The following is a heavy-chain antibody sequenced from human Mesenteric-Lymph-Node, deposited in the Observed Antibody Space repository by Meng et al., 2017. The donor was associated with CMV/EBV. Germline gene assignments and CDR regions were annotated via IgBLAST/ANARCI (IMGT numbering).Heavy chain of an antibody. D-gene: IGHD3-22*01. J-gene: IGHJ4*02. V-gene: IGHV4-34*01. CDR2: ITHSGST. CDR3: AKDQYYYDSSGIDY. Sequence: AVSGVYSGACYWSWRRQPPGRGLEWIGEITHSGSTNYNPSLKSRVTTSVDTSKNQFSLKLTSVTAADTAVYYCAKDQYYYDSSGIDYWGQGTLVTVSS. CDR1: GVYSGACY.